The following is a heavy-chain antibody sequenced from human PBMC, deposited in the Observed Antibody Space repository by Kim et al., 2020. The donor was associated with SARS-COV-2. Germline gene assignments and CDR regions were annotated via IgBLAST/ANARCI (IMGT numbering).Heavy chain of an antibody. D-gene: IGHD3-10*01. CDR2: IIPIFGTA. V-gene: IGHV1-69*13. CDR3: ARGGYYGSGSYSHYYYGMDV. Sequence: SVKVSCKASGGTFSSYAISWVRQAPGQGLEWMGGIIPIFGTANYAQKFQGRVTITADESTSTAYMELSSLRSEDTAVYYCARGGYYGSGSYSHYYYGMDVWGQGTTVTVSS. CDR1: GGTFSSYA. J-gene: IGHJ6*02.